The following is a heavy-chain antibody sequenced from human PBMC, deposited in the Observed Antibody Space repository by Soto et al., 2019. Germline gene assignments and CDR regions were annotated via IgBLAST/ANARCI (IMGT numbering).Heavy chain of an antibody. J-gene: IGHJ4*02. V-gene: IGHV3-23*01. D-gene: IGHD1-1*01. CDR2: ISGSGDTT. Sequence: GVSLRLSCAGSGFTFSSYAMSWVRQAPGKGLEWVSAISGSGDTTYYADSVKGRFTISRDNSKNTLYLQMNSLRVEDTAVYYCAKDFRGYNSGHFDYWGRGTLVTVSS. CDR3: AKDFRGYNSGHFDY. CDR1: GFTFSSYA.